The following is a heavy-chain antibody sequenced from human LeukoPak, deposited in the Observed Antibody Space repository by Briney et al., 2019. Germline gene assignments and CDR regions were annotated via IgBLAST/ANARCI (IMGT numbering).Heavy chain of an antibody. CDR1: GGSISSSY. J-gene: IGHJ2*01. D-gene: IGHD1-26*01. Sequence: SETLSLTCTVSGGSISSSYWIWIRQPAGKGLEWIGRIYTSGSTNYNPSLKSRVTMSVDTSKNQLSLKLSSVTAADTAVYYCARDLGATRYFDLWGRGTLVTVSS. CDR3: ARDLGATRYFDL. V-gene: IGHV4-4*07. CDR2: IYTSGST.